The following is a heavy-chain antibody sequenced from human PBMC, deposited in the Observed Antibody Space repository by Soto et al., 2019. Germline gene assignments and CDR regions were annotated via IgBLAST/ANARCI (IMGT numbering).Heavy chain of an antibody. CDR2: IKEDGSVK. J-gene: IGHJ4*02. V-gene: IGHV3-7*05. CDR1: GFDFSAHW. CDR3: ARESYGTLDY. D-gene: IGHD1-26*01. Sequence: EVQLVESGGTLVQPGGSLRLSCAASGFDFSAHWLHWVRQAPGKGLEWVANIKEDGSVKHFVDTMRGRFTISRDNAKNSLYPKLNSLRVEDTAVYYCARESYGTLDYWGQGALVSVSS.